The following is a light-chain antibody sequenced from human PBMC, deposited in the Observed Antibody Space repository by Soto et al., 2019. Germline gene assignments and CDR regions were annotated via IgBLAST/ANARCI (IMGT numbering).Light chain of an antibody. CDR3: QQYITYST. CDR2: DAS. V-gene: IGKV1-5*01. CDR1: QGISTW. Sequence: DIQMTQSPYTLSASVGDRVTITCRASQGISTWLAWYQQKPGTAPKLLIYDASSLESGVPSRFSGSGSGTEFTLTISSLQPDDFATYYCQQYITYSTFGQGTRLEIK. J-gene: IGKJ5*01.